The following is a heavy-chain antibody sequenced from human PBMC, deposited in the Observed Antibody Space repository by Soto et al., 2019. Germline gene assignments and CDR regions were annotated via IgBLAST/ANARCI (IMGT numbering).Heavy chain of an antibody. Sequence: HSDSLYITCALCSGSVRSSSYYLGWISQPPGKGLEWIGSIYYSGSTYYNPSLKSRVTISVDTSKNQFSLKLSSVTAAETAVYYCARGYCSGGSCYSSRNYYYYYGMDVWGQGTTVTVSS. D-gene: IGHD2-15*01. CDR2: IYYSGST. J-gene: IGHJ6*02. V-gene: IGHV4-39*01. CDR1: SGSVRSSSYY. CDR3: ARGYCSGGSCYSSRNYYYYYGMDV.